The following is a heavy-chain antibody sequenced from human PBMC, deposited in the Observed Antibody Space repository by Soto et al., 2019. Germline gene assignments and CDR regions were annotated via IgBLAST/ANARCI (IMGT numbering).Heavy chain of an antibody. Sequence: PSETLSLTCTVSGGSISSSSYYWGWIRQPPGKGLEWIGSIYYSGSTYYNPSLKSRVTISVDTSKNQFSLKLSSVTAADTALYYFVRLGIGYDYWSAYPHIDSWSQRTLVTVSS. D-gene: IGHD3-3*01. CDR2: IYYSGST. CDR3: VRLGIGYDYWSAYPHIDS. CDR1: GGSISSSSYY. V-gene: IGHV4-39*01. J-gene: IGHJ5*01.